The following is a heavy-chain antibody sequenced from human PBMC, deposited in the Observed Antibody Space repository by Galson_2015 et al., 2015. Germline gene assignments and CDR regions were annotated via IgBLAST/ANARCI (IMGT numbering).Heavy chain of an antibody. J-gene: IGHJ6*03. Sequence: SVKVSCKASGYTFTSYAMHWVRQAPGQRLEWMGWINAGNGNTKYSQKFQGRVTITRDTSASTAYMELSGLRSEDTAVYYCARAEGYYYGSGSPPMVGMDVWGKGTTVTVSS. D-gene: IGHD3-10*01. CDR2: INAGNGNT. CDR1: GYTFTSYA. V-gene: IGHV1-3*01. CDR3: ARAEGYYYGSGSPPMVGMDV.